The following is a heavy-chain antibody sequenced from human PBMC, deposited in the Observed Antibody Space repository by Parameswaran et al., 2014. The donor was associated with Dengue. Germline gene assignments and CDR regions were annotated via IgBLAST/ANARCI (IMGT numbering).Heavy chain of an antibody. J-gene: IGHJ6*02. Sequence: WIRQPQEGLEWIGSIYYSGSTYYNPSLKSRVTISVDTSKNQFSLKLSSVTAADTAVYYCARHVRPYDYVWGSYPTAQSYYYYYGMDVWGQGTTVTVSS. D-gene: IGHD3-16*02. V-gene: IGHV4-39*01. CDR3: ARHVRPYDYVWGSYPTAQSYYYYYGMDV. CDR2: IYYSGST.